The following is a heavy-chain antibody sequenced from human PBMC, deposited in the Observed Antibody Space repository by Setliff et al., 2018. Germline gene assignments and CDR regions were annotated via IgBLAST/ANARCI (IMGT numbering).Heavy chain of an antibody. CDR3: ARAISGWYSAHYYYMDV. J-gene: IGHJ6*03. CDR1: GGSISSGGYY. D-gene: IGHD6-19*01. CDR2: IYYSGDT. V-gene: IGHV4-31*03. Sequence: LSLTCTVSGGSISSGGYYWSWIRQHPGKGLEWIGYIYYSGDTNYNPSLKSRVTISVDTSKNQLSLNLRSVTAADTAVYYCARAISGWYSAHYYYMDVWGKGTTVTVSS.